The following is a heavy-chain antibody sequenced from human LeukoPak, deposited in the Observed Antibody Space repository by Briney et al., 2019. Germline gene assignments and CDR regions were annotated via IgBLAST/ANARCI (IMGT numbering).Heavy chain of an antibody. V-gene: IGHV4-61*02. J-gene: IGHJ1*01. D-gene: IGHD3-10*01. CDR3: ARGRRITMVRGGPITPNEYFQH. Sequence: SQTLSLTCTVSGVSISSGSYYWRWIRQPAGKGLEWIGRIYTSGSTNYNPSLKSRVTISVDTSKNQFSLKLSSVTAADTAVYYCARGRRITMVRGGPITPNEYFQHWGQGTLVTVSS. CDR1: GVSISSGSYY. CDR2: IYTSGST.